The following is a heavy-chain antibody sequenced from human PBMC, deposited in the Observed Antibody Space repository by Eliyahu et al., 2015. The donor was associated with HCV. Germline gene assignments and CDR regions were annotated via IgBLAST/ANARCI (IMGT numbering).Heavy chain of an antibody. CDR3: ARAPHYYASEIHSYHDYGLDV. D-gene: IGHD3-10*01. Sequence: QVQLQQSGPGLLKPSQTLSLTCAISGDHVYSNSXAWNWIRQSPSRGLEWLGRTYYRSRWSNDYAVSVKSRITIKPDASKNQFSLQVSSVTPEDTAVYYCARAPHYYASEIHSYHDYGLDVWGQGTTVTVSS. J-gene: IGHJ6*02. CDR1: GDHVYSNSXA. V-gene: IGHV6-1*01. CDR2: TYYRSRWSN.